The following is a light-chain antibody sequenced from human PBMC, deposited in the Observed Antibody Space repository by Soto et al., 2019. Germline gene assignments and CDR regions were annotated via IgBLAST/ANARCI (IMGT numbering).Light chain of an antibody. Sequence: EIVMTQSPATLSVSPGERATLSCRASQSVSSNLAWYQQKPGQAPRLLLYGASTRATGIPDRFSGSGSETEFPLTISSLQPEDFAVYYCQQYDNWPPWTFGQGTKVEIK. V-gene: IGKV3-15*01. CDR3: QQYDNWPPWT. J-gene: IGKJ1*01. CDR1: QSVSSN. CDR2: GAS.